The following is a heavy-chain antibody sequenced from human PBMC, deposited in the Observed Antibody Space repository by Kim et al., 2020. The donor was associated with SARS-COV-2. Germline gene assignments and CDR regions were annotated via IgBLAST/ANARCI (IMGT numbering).Heavy chain of an antibody. J-gene: IGHJ4*02. Sequence: GGSLRLSCAASGFTLSSYAMTWVRQAPGKGLEWVSAISGSGYSTYYADSVKGRFTISRDNSKNTLYLQMNSLRAEDTAVYYCAKSDPYYDSSGSPDYWGQGTLVTVSS. D-gene: IGHD3-22*01. V-gene: IGHV3-23*01. CDR2: ISGSGYST. CDR1: GFTLSSYA. CDR3: AKSDPYYDSSGSPDY.